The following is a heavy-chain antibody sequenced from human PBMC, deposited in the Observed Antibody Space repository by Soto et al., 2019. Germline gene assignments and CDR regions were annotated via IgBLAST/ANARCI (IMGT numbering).Heavy chain of an antibody. CDR3: ASSNFHLRYFDWLSNRFDY. CDR2: INAGNGNT. J-gene: IGHJ4*02. CDR1: GYTFTSYA. V-gene: IGHV1-3*01. Sequence: GASVKVSCKASGYTFTSYAMHWVRQAPGQRLEWMGWINAGNGNTKYSQKFQGRVTITRDTSASTAYMELSSLRSEDTAVYYCASSNFHLRYFDWLSNRFDYWGQGTLVTVSS. D-gene: IGHD3-9*01.